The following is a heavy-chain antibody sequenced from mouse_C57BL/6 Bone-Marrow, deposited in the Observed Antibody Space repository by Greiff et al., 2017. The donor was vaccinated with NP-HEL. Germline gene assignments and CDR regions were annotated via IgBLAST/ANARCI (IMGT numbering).Heavy chain of an antibody. CDR2: IWTGGGT. CDR1: GFSLTSYA. V-gene: IGHV2-9-1*01. J-gene: IGHJ2*01. Sequence: VMLVESGPGLVAPSQSLSITCTVSGFSLTSYAISWVRQPPGKGLEWLGVIWTGGGTNYNSALKSRLSISKDNSKSQVFLKMNSLQTDDTARYYCARNSKSPPYYFDYWGQGTTLTVSS. CDR3: ARNSKSPPYYFDY.